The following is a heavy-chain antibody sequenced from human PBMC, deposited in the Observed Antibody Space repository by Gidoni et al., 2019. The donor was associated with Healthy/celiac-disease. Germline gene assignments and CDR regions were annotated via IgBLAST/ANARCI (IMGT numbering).Heavy chain of an antibody. J-gene: IGHJ4*02. CDR1: GFTFSSYA. D-gene: IGHD2-8*01. CDR2: ISYDGSNK. V-gene: IGHV3-30-3*01. CDR3: ARDHCTNGVCYRWFDY. Sequence: QVQLVESGGGVVQPGRSLRLSCAASGFTFSSYAMPWVRQAPGKGLEWVAVISYDGSNKYYADSVKGRFTISRDNSKNTLYLQMNSLRAEDTAVYYCARDHCTNGVCYRWFDYWGQGTLVTVSS.